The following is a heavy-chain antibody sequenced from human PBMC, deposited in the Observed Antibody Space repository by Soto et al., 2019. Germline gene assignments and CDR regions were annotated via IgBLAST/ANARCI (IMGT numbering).Heavy chain of an antibody. CDR3: AREDRDRETGLVPAAIDGMDV. CDR2: VIPIFGIP. J-gene: IGHJ6*02. V-gene: IGHV1-69*08. D-gene: IGHD2-2*01. CDR1: GGTISRYS. Sequence: QVQLVQSGAEVKKPGSSVKVSCKASGGTISRYSITWVRQAPGHGLEWIGRVIPIFGIPTYAQKFQGRVTITADESTSTAYMELRSMRSDGTAVYYCAREDRDRETGLVPAAIDGMDVWGQGTTVTVSS.